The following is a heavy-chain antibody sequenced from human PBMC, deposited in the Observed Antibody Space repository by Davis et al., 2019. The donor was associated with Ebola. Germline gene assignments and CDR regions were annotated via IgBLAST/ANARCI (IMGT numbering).Heavy chain of an antibody. J-gene: IGHJ4*02. V-gene: IGHV3-23*01. D-gene: IGHD1-26*01. CDR3: AKGRELHFDY. CDR1: GFTFSSYA. Sequence: GGSLRLSCAASGFTFSSYAMTWVRQAPGKGLEWVSAISGSGGRTYYADSVKGRFTISRDNSKNTLYLQMNSLRAEDKAVYYCAKGRELHFDYWGQGTLVTVSS. CDR2: ISGSGGRT.